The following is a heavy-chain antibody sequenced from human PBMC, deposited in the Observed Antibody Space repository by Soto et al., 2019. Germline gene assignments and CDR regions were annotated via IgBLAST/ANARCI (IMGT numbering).Heavy chain of an antibody. Sequence: SVKVSCKASGYTFTIYGISWVRQAPGQGLEWMGWIIPIIGTANYAQKFQGRVTITADESTSTAYMELSSLRSEDTAVYYCGRGGFVVVPAYYYGMDVWGQGTTVTVSS. V-gene: IGHV1-69*13. CDR1: GYTFTIYG. D-gene: IGHD2-2*01. CDR3: GRGGFVVVPAYYYGMDV. J-gene: IGHJ6*02. CDR2: IIPIIGTA.